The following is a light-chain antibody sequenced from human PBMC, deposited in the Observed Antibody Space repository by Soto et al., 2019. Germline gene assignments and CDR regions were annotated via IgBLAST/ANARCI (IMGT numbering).Light chain of an antibody. J-gene: IGLJ1*01. Sequence: SVLTQPPSASGSPGQSVTISCTGTSSDVGGYNYVSWYQHHPGKAPKLIIYEVDERPSGVPDRFSGSKSGNTASLTVSGLQAEDEADYYRSSYVGSNNFPYVFGTGTKVTVL. CDR3: SSYVGSNNFPYV. V-gene: IGLV2-8*01. CDR2: EVD. CDR1: SSDVGGYNY.